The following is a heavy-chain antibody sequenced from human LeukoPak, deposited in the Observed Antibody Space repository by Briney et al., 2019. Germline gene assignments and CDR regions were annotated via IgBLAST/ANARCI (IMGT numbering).Heavy chain of an antibody. CDR2: ISGSGGST. Sequence: GGSLRLSCAASGFTFSSYAMSWVHQAPGKGLEWVSAISGSGGSTYYADSVKGRFTISRDNSKNTLYLQMNSLRAEDTAVYYCAKFPIRPREYMDVWGKGTTVTVSS. J-gene: IGHJ6*03. V-gene: IGHV3-23*01. CDR3: AKFPIRPREYMDV. CDR1: GFTFSSYA.